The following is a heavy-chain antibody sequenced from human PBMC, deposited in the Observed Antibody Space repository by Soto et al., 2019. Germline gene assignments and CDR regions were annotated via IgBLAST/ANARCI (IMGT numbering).Heavy chain of an antibody. D-gene: IGHD3-10*01. CDR2: INHSGST. CDR1: GGYFSGYY. CDR3: ARGPNPTLSGRRQKYCQH. V-gene: IGHV4-34*01. J-gene: IGHJ1*01. Sequence: SETLSLTCAVYGGYFSGYYRSRISQPPGKGLEWIGEINHSGSTTYNPSLKSRVNISVDTLKNQFSLKLSSVTAADTAVYYCARGPNPTLSGRRQKYCQHWGQGTLVT.